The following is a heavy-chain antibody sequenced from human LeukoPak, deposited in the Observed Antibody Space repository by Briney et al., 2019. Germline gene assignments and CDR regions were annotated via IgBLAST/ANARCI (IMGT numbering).Heavy chain of an antibody. D-gene: IGHD7-27*01. V-gene: IGHV3-9*01. CDR2: ISWNSGSI. CDR3: AKDAHWGYFDY. J-gene: IGHJ4*02. Sequence: GGSLRLSCAASGFTFDDYAMHWVRQAPGKGLEWVSGISWNSGSIGYADSVKGRFTIARDNAKNSLYLQMNSLRAEDTALYYCAKDAHWGYFDYWGQGTLVTVSS. CDR1: GFTFDDYA.